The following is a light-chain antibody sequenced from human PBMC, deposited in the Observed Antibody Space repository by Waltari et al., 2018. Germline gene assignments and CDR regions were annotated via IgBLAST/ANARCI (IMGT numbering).Light chain of an antibody. CDR3: AVWDDSLSAWV. Sequence: QSVLTQPPSASGTPGQRVTISCSGSYSNVGTKYVDWHQQRPGTAPKLRFYGNYLPPPGVPARFSASRSGTSASLAISGLQPDDEAIYYCAVWDDSLSAWVFGGGTELTVL. V-gene: IGLV1-47*01. J-gene: IGLJ3*02. CDR2: GNY. CDR1: YSNVGTKY.